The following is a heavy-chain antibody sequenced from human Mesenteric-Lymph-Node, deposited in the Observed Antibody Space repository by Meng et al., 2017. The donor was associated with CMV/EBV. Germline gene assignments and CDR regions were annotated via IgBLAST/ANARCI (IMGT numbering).Heavy chain of an antibody. Sequence: ASVKVSCKASGYTFNTYGISWVRQAPGQGLEWLGIISPSGGIPTYAQNFEGRVTMTRDTSTSTVYMELNSLTSEDTAVYYCARDPGGYCSGGSCYWFDLWGQGTLVTVSS. CDR1: GYTFNTYG. V-gene: IGHV1-46*02. CDR3: ARDPGGYCSGGSCYWFDL. J-gene: IGHJ5*02. D-gene: IGHD2-15*01. CDR2: ISPSGGIP.